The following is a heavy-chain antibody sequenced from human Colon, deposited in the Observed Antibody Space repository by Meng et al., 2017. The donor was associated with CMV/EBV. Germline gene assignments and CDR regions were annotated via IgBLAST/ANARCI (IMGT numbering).Heavy chain of an antibody. CDR1: GFTFSSYS. D-gene: IGHD2-2*01. CDR2: ISSSSSYI. Sequence: GESLKISCAASGFTFSSYSMTWVRQAPGKGLEWVSSISSSSSYIYYADSVKGRFTISRDNAKNPLYLQMNSLRAEDTAVYYCARYRRYCSSTSCSTYYFDYWGQGTLVTVSS. CDR3: ARYRRYCSSTSCSTYYFDY. V-gene: IGHV3-21*01. J-gene: IGHJ4*02.